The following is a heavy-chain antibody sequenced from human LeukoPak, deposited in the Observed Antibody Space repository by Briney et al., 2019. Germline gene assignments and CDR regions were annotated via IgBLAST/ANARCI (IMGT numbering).Heavy chain of an antibody. J-gene: IGHJ4*02. CDR1: GGSISSSSYY. V-gene: IGHV4-39*07. Sequence: SSETLSLTCTVSGGSISSSSYYWGWIRQPPGKGLEWIGSIYYSGSTYYNPSLKSRVTISVDTSKNQFSLKLSSVTAADTAVYYCARDRVVVTPYFDYWGQGTLVTVPS. D-gene: IGHD3-22*01. CDR2: IYYSGST. CDR3: ARDRVVVTPYFDY.